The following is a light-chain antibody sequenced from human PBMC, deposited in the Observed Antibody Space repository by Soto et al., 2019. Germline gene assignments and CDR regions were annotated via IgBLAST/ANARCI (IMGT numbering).Light chain of an antibody. CDR1: SSDIGGYIY. V-gene: IGLV2-14*03. CDR2: DVS. Sequence: QSVLTQPASVSGSPGQSITISCTGTSSDIGGYIYVSWYQHHPGKAPKLLIYDVSNRPSGVSNRFSGSKSGNTASLTISGLQVEEEADYFCSTYTSSRTRFGGGTKLTVL. J-gene: IGLJ2*01. CDR3: STYTSSRTR.